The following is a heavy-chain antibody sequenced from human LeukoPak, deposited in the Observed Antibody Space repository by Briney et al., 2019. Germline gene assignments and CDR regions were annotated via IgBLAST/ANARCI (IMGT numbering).Heavy chain of an antibody. CDR3: ARSEARFMLS. CDR1: GFTFRSYE. Sequence: GGSLRLSCAASGFTFRSYEMNWVRQAPGKGLEWVSFISNSGDSIYYADSVKGRFTISRDNAKNSLFLQMNSLRAEDAAVYYCARSEARFMLSWGQGTLVTVSS. V-gene: IGHV3-48*03. J-gene: IGHJ4*02. CDR2: ISNSGDSI. D-gene: IGHD3-16*02.